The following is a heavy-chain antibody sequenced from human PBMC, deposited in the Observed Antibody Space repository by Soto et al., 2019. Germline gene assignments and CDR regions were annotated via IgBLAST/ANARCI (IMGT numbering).Heavy chain of an antibody. D-gene: IGHD4-17*01. V-gene: IGHV1-18*01. CDR3: AGDRDGDYGWFDP. J-gene: IGHJ5*02. CDR2: ISAYNGNT. Sequence: QVQLVQSGAEVKKPGASVKVSRKASGYTFTSYGISWVRQAPGQGLEWMGWISAYNGNTNYSQKLQDRVTMTTYTSASTAYIERRSLRSADTAVYYCAGDRDGDYGWFDPWGQGTLVTVSS. CDR1: GYTFTSYG.